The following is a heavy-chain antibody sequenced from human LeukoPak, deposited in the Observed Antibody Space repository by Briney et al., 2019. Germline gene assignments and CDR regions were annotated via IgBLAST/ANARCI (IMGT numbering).Heavy chain of an antibody. CDR1: GFTFSGHW. J-gene: IGHJ4*02. V-gene: IGHV3-7*01. D-gene: IGHD1-14*01. Sequence: GGSLRLSCAASGFTFSGHWMSWVRQAPGKGLEWVANINQGGSDKYYVDSVKGRFTISRDNANNLLYLQMNSLRGEGTAVYYCTRDRSRAEDDWGQGALVTVSS. CDR3: TRDRSRAEDD. CDR2: INQGGSDK.